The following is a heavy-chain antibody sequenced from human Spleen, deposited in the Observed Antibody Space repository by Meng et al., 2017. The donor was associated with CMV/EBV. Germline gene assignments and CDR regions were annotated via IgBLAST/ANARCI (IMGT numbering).Heavy chain of an antibody. J-gene: IGHJ6*02. D-gene: IGHD1-1*01. CDR2: TSYDGSNK. CDR3: ARDMGTGAVHYYFAMDV. V-gene: IGHV3-30*03. CDR1: GFTFSSYW. Sequence: GGSLRLSCAASGFTFSSYWMSWVRQAPGKGLECVAVTSYDGSNKYYGDSVKGRFAISRDNSKNTLYLEMNSLRPEDTGVYYCARDMGTGAVHYYFAMDVWGQGTAVTVSS.